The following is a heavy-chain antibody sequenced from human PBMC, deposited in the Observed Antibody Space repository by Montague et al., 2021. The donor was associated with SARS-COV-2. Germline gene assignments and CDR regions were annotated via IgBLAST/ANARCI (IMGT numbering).Heavy chain of an antibody. Sequence: SLRLSCSASGFTFSSYSMNWVRQAPGKGLEWVSSISSSSSYIYYADSVKGRFTISRDNAKNSLYLQMNSLRAEDTAVYYCARGIRITMVRGVTIDCWGQGTLVTVSS. CDR3: ARGIRITMVRGVTIDC. D-gene: IGHD3-10*01. CDR1: GFTFSSYS. J-gene: IGHJ4*02. V-gene: IGHV3-21*01. CDR2: ISSSSSYI.